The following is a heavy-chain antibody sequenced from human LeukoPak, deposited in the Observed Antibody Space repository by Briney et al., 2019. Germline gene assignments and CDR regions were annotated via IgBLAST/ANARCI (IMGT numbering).Heavy chain of an antibody. D-gene: IGHD1-26*01. V-gene: IGHV3-30*04. CDR3: ASIVLDY. Sequence: PGGSLRLSCAASGFTFSSYAMHWVRQAPGKGLEWVAVISYDGSNKYYADSVKGRFTISRDNSKNTLYLQMNNLRAEDTAVYYCASIVLDYWGQGTLVTVSS. CDR1: GFTFSSYA. J-gene: IGHJ4*02. CDR2: ISYDGSNK.